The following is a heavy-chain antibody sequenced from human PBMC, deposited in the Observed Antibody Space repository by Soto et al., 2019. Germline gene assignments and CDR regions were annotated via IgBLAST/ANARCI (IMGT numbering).Heavy chain of an antibody. Sequence: QLQLQESGPGLLKPSETLSLTCTVSGGSISSSSYYWGWIRQPPGKGLELIGSIYYSGSTYYNPSLHSRVTTSLDTSTNQFSLKLSSVTAADTAVYYCARHTPSISISDHWGQATLVTVSS. V-gene: IGHV4-39*01. J-gene: IGHJ4*02. D-gene: IGHD2-15*01. CDR3: ARHTPSISISDH. CDR1: GGSISSSSYY. CDR2: IYYSGST.